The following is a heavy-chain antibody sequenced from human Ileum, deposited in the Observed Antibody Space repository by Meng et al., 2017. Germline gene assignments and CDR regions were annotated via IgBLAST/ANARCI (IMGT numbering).Heavy chain of an antibody. CDR2: IYYSGGT. CDR3: AGTITMVRGVIMPFDY. D-gene: IGHD3-10*01. Sequence: HVDPRDLVPDTLKPLPTLSSTSIVSGGSISSGGYDWSWTRQHPGKGLEWIGYIYYSGGTYYNPSLKSRVTISVDTSKNQFSLKLSSVTAADTAVYYCAGTITMVRGVIMPFDYWGQGTLVTVSS. CDR1: GGSISSGGYD. V-gene: IGHV4-31*03. J-gene: IGHJ4*02.